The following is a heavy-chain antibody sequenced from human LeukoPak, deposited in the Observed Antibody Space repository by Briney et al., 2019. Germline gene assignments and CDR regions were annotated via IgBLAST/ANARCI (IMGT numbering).Heavy chain of an antibody. J-gene: IGHJ4*02. V-gene: IGHV1-2*02. CDR1: GYTSTGYY. Sequence: GASVKVSCKASGYTSTGYYMHWVRQAPGQGLEWMGWINPNSGGTNYAQKFRGRVTMTRDTSISTAYMELSRLRSDDTAVYYCARGSDDFWSGYSPSYWGQGTLVTVSS. CDR3: ARGSDDFWSGYSPSY. CDR2: INPNSGGT. D-gene: IGHD3-3*01.